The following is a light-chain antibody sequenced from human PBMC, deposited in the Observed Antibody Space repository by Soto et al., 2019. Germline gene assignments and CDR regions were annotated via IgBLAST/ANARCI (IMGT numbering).Light chain of an antibody. V-gene: IGKV1-39*01. CDR3: QHYNSYSYT. Sequence: DIQMTQSPSSLPASVGDRISITCRASQSIGTYLSWYQQKPGKAPKLLIYGASNLQSGVPSRFSGSGSETGFTLTISSLQPEDFATYYCQHYNSYSYTFGQGTKLEIK. J-gene: IGKJ2*01. CDR2: GAS. CDR1: QSIGTY.